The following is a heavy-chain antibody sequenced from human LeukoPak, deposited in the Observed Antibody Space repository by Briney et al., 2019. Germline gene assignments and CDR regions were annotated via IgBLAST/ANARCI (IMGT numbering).Heavy chain of an antibody. V-gene: IGHV1-69*13. Sequence: GASVKVSCKASGGTFSSYAISWVRQAPGQGLEWMGGIIPIFGTPNSAQKFQGRVTITADESTSPADMELSSLSSEDTAVYHCARDRTNVDSSGYYSRHDAFDVWGQGTMVTVSS. CDR2: IIPIFGTP. J-gene: IGHJ3*01. CDR3: ARDRTNVDSSGYYSRHDAFDV. D-gene: IGHD3-22*01. CDR1: GGTFSSYA.